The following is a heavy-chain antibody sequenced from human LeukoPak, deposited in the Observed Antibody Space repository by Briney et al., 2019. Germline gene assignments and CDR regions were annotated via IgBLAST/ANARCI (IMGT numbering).Heavy chain of an antibody. V-gene: IGHV4-4*07. CDR2: IYTIGSI. Sequence: SETLSLTCTVSGDSIDNYYWSWIRQPAGKGLEWIGRIYTIGSINYNPSLKSRVTMSVDTSKNQFSLPLTSVTAADTAVYFCARVGHVKADYYYYHYMDVWGKGTTVTVSS. CDR1: GDSIDNYY. CDR3: ARVGHVKADYYYYHYMDV. J-gene: IGHJ6*03.